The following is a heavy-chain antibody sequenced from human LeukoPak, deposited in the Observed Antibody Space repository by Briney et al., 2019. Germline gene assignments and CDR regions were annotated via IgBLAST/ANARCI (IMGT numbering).Heavy chain of an antibody. CDR1: GYTFTSSG. D-gene: IGHD5-18*01. J-gene: IGHJ4*02. V-gene: IGHV1-18*01. CDR2: INTYNVNT. Sequence: ASLKVSCTASGYTFTSSGVSWVRQAPGQGPEWMGWINTYNVNTNYAQKFQGRVTLTTYASTSTAHMELRSLRSDDTAVYYCARDSRRGYSYGYDYWGQGTLVTVSS. CDR3: ARDSRRGYSYGYDY.